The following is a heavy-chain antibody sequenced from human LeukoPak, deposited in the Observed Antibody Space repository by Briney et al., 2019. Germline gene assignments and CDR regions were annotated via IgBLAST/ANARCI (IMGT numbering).Heavy chain of an antibody. D-gene: IGHD2-15*01. CDR1: GASTSSYY. CDR2: IYYSGST. V-gene: IGHV4-59*12. Sequence: SETLSLTCTVSGASTSSYYWSWIRQPPGKGLEWIGYIYYSGSTNNPSLKSRVTMSIDTSKNQFSLRLTSVTAADTAVYYCARADCSGGSCYAFDIWGQGTMVTVSS. J-gene: IGHJ3*02. CDR3: ARADCSGGSCYAFDI.